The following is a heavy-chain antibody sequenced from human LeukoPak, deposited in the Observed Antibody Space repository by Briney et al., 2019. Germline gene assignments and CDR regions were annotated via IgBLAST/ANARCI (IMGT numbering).Heavy chain of an antibody. CDR1: GFTFSNYW. Sequence: PGGSLRLSCAGSGFTFSNYWVHWVRQAPGKGLVWVSRINEDGSRTDYADFVKGRFTISRDNAKNTLYLQMNSLRAEDTAVYYCARDANPDSSGYYYSDYWGQGTLVTVSS. V-gene: IGHV3-74*01. CDR2: INEDGSRT. J-gene: IGHJ4*02. CDR3: ARDANPDSSGYYYSDY. D-gene: IGHD3-22*01.